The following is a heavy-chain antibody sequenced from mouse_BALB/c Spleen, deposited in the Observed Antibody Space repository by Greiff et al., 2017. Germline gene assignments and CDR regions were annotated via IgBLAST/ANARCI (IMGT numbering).Heavy chain of an antibody. J-gene: IGHJ2*01. CDR1: GYTFTNYW. CDR3: ARHYYGYFDY. CDR2: IYPGGGYT. V-gene: IGHV1-63*02. D-gene: IGHD1-2*01. Sequence: QVQLKESGAELVRPGTSVKISCKASGYTFTNYWLGWVKQRPGHGLEWIGDIYPGGGYTNYNEKFKGKATLTADTSSSTAYMQLSSLTSEDSAVYFCARHYYGYFDYWGQGTTLTVSS.